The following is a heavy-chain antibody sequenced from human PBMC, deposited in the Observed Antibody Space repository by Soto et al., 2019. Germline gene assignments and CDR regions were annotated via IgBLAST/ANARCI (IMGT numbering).Heavy chain of an antibody. Sequence: QVQLIQSGTEVKKPGASVKVSCKASGYTFTSDGISWVRQAPGQGLEWMGWISVYNGNTNYAQKLQGRVTMTTDTSTNTAYMELRTVRSDDTAVYYCVRDNDYRCDPWGQGTLVTVPS. V-gene: IGHV1-18*04. CDR1: GYTFTSDG. J-gene: IGHJ5*02. CDR2: ISVYNGNT. D-gene: IGHD4-17*01. CDR3: VRDNDYRCDP.